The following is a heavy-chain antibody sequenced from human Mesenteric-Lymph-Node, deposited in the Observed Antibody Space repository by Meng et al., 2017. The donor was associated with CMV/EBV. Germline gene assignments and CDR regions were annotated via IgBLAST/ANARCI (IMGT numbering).Heavy chain of an antibody. Sequence: SETLSLTCTVSGGSISSYYWSWIRQPPGKGLEWIGYIYYSGSTNYNPSLKSRVTISVDTSKNQFSLKLSSMTAADTGVYYCARVGVGIAAAYWGQGTLVTVSS. CDR1: GGSISSYY. CDR3: ARVGVGIAAAY. J-gene: IGHJ4*01. CDR2: IYYSGST. V-gene: IGHV4-59*08. D-gene: IGHD6-6*01.